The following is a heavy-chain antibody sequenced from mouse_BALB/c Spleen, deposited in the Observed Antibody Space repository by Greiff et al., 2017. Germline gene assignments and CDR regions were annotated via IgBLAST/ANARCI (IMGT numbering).Heavy chain of an antibody. D-gene: IGHD2-1*01. V-gene: IGHV2-2*02. J-gene: IGHJ4*01. CDR1: GFSLTSYG. Sequence: QVQLKESGPGLVQPSQSLSITCTVSGFSLTSYGVHWVRQSPGKGLEWLGVIWSGGSTDYNAAFISRLSISKDNSKSQVFFKMNSLQANDTAIYYCARNLRYGKNYAMDYWGQGTSVTVSS. CDR2: IWSGGST. CDR3: ARNLRYGKNYAMDY.